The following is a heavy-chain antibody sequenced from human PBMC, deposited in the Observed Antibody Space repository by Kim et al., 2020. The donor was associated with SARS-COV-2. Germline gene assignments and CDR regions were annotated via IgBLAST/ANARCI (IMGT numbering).Heavy chain of an antibody. D-gene: IGHD3-10*01. V-gene: IGHV7-4-1*02. CDR1: GYTFTSYS. Sequence: ASVKVSCKASGYTFTSYSMNWVRQAPGQGLEWMGWINTNTGNPTYAQGFTGRFVFSLDTSVSTAYLQISSLKAEDTAVYYCARESGWFGELFSYYYGMDVWGQGTTVTVSS. CDR3: ARESGWFGELFSYYYGMDV. J-gene: IGHJ6*02. CDR2: INTNTGNP.